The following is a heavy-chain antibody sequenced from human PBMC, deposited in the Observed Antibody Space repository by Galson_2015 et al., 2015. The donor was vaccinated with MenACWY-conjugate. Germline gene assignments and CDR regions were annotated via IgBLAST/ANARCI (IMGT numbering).Heavy chain of an antibody. D-gene: IGHD1-14*01. CDR3: ARPIVNRNFDH. Sequence: SLRLSCAAPGFTFSNYWMSWVRQAPGKGLEWVANIKKDGREKYYVDSAKGRFTISRDNAKSSLFLQMNSLRAEDTAVYYCARPIVNRNFDHWGQGALITVSS. V-gene: IGHV3-7*03. CDR2: IKKDGREK. J-gene: IGHJ4*02. CDR1: GFTFSNYW.